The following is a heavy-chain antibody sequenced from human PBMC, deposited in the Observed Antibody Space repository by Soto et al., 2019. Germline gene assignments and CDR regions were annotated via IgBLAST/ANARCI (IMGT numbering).Heavy chain of an antibody. Sequence: GGSLRLSCAASGFTFNTSWMSWVRRAPGKGLEWVAHMNQHGSEKYYVDSVKGRFTISGDDAKNSLYLQMNSLGAEDTAVYYCVSWAGSSYWRQGTLVTVSS. CDR3: VSWAGSSY. V-gene: IGHV3-7*05. D-gene: IGHD3-10*01. J-gene: IGHJ4*02. CDR2: MNQHGSEK. CDR1: GFTFNTSW.